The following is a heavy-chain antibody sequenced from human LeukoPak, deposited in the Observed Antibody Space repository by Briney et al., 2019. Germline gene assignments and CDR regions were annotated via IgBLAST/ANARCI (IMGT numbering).Heavy chain of an antibody. Sequence: GGSLRLSCAASGFTFSSYAMHWVRQAPGKGLEYVSAISSNGGSTYYANSVKGRFTISRDNSKNTLYLQMGSLRAEDMAVYYCTRDEGYSSGWPLDYWGQGTLVTVSS. V-gene: IGHV3-64*01. CDR1: GFTFSSYA. D-gene: IGHD6-19*01. CDR3: TRDEGYSSGWPLDY. CDR2: ISSNGGST. J-gene: IGHJ4*02.